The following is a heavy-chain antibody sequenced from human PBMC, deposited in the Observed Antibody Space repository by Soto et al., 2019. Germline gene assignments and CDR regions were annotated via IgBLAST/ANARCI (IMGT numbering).Heavy chain of an antibody. V-gene: IGHV4-39*01. CDR2: VFYTGFT. CDR1: GASISGSYCY. CDR3: ATSQKGYNWNYFDH. Sequence: TLALTCAVSGASISGSYCYWAWLRQSPGKGPEWIGSVFYTGFTSYNPSLESRVSVSVDTSKSQFSLKLSAVTAADTAVYYCATSQKGYNWNYFDHWGQGALVTVSS. D-gene: IGHD1-20*01. J-gene: IGHJ4*02.